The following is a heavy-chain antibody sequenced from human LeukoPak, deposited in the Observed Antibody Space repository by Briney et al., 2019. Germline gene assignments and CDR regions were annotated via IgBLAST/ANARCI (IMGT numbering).Heavy chain of an antibody. D-gene: IGHD3-22*01. Sequence: GGSLRLSCAASGFTFSSYWMSWVRRAPGKGLEWVANIKQDGSEKYYVDSVKGRFTISRDNAKNSLYLQMNSLRAEDTAVYYSARDRGYYDSSGLDYWGQGTLVTVSS. CDR2: IKQDGSEK. CDR1: GFTFSSYW. J-gene: IGHJ4*02. V-gene: IGHV3-7*01. CDR3: ARDRGYYDSSGLDY.